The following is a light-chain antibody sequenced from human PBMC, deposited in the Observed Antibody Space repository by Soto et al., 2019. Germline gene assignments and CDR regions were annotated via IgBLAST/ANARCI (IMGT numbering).Light chain of an antibody. CDR2: KAS. V-gene: IGKV1-5*03. CDR1: QSISSW. J-gene: IGKJ1*01. Sequence: DIQMTQSPSTLSASVGDRVTITCRASQSISSWLAWYQQKPGKAPKLLIYKASSLESGVPSRFSGSGSGTESTPTISTLQADDFATYYCQQYNSYWTFGQGTKVEIK. CDR3: QQYNSYWT.